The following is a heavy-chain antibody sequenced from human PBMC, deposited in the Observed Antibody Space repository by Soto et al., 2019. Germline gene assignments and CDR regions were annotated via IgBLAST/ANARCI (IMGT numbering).Heavy chain of an antibody. J-gene: IGHJ4*02. CDR3: ARDDSGAGPFDF. V-gene: IGHV3-33*01. CDR1: GFAFNNHG. D-gene: IGHD1-26*01. Sequence: HVQLVESGGGVVQPGRSLRLSCAASGFAFNNHGMHWVRQAPGKGLEWVALIWYDGSNRYYSDSVRGRFTISRDNSKNTLYLQMDSLTAEDTAVYYCARDDSGAGPFDFWGQGTLVTVSS. CDR2: IWYDGSNR.